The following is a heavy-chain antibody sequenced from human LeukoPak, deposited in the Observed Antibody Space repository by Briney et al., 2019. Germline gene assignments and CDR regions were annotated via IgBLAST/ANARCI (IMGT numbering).Heavy chain of an antibody. CDR2: ISASGGST. D-gene: IGHD3-10*01. J-gene: IGHJ4*02. V-gene: IGHV3-23*01. CDR3: ARVIWFGELFFDY. CDR1: GFTFSSYA. Sequence: GGSLRLSCAASGFTFSSYAMSWVRQAPGKGLEWVSAISASGGSTYYADSVKGRFTISRDNSKNTLYLQMNSLRAEDTAVYYCARVIWFGELFFDYWGQGTLVTVSS.